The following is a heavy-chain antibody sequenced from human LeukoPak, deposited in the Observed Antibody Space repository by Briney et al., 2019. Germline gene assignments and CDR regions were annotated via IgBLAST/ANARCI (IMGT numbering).Heavy chain of an antibody. J-gene: IGHJ4*02. CDR2: INPSGGST. CDR3: ARADLVRGVYY. Sequence: ASVKVSCKASGYTFTSYYMHWVRQAPGQGLEWVGIINPSGGSTSYAQKFQGRVTMTRDTSTSTVYMELSSLRSEDTAVYYCARADLVRGVYYWGQGTLVTVSS. CDR1: GYTFTSYY. D-gene: IGHD3-10*01. V-gene: IGHV1-46*01.